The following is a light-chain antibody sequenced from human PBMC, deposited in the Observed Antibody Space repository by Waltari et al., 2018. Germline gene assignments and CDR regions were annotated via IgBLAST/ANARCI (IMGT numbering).Light chain of an antibody. J-gene: IGKJ1*01. CDR1: QDINNS. CDR3: QQLYSTPRT. Sequence: DIQMTQSPSSLSASVGDRVTVTCRASQDINNSLAWYQQKPGQAPRLLLDVASTVESGVPSRFRGGGSGTEYTLTISSLQPEDFAIYFCQQLYSTPRTFGQGTKVDIK. CDR2: VAS. V-gene: IGKV1-NL1*01.